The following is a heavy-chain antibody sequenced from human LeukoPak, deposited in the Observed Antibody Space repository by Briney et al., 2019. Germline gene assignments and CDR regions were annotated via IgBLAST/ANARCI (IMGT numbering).Heavy chain of an antibody. D-gene: IGHD3-3*01. Sequence: SETLSLTCAVYGGSFSGYYWSWIRQPPGKGLEWIGEINHSGSTNYNPSLKSRVTISVDTSKNQFPLKLSSVTAADTAVYYCARGRTIFGVLKGDWFDPWGQGTLVTVSS. CDR3: ARGRTIFGVLKGDWFDP. V-gene: IGHV4-34*01. CDR1: GGSFSGYY. J-gene: IGHJ5*02. CDR2: INHSGST.